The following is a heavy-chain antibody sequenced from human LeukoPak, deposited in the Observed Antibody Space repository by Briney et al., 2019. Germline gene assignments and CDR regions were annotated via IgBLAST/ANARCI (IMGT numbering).Heavy chain of an antibody. CDR2: IWYDGSNK. Sequence: GRSLRLSCAASGFTFSSYGMHWVRQAPGKGLEWVAVIWYDGSNKYYADSVKGRFTISRDNSKNTLYLQMNSLRAEDTAVYYCARGLRYSISPFDYWGQGTLVTVSS. V-gene: IGHV3-33*08. J-gene: IGHJ4*02. CDR3: ARGLRYSISPFDY. CDR1: GFTFSSYG. D-gene: IGHD3-16*02.